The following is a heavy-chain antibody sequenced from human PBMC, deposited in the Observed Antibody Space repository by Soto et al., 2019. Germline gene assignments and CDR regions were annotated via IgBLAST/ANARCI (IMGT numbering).Heavy chain of an antibody. D-gene: IGHD2-15*01. CDR3: ARPYGGKIGDALGL. CDR1: GFTFRIYA. Sequence: EVQLLESGGGLVQPGGSLRLSCAASGFTFRIYAMSWVRQVPGKGLEWVSTISDSADSAYYADSVKGRFTISRDNSKNTLYLQMNSLRAEETAVYYLARPYGGKIGDALGLWGEGTTVTVSS. CDR2: ISDSADSA. V-gene: IGHV3-23*01. J-gene: IGHJ6*04.